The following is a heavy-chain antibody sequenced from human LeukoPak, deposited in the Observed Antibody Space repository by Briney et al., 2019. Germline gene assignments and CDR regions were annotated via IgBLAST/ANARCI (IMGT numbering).Heavy chain of an antibody. V-gene: IGHV3-74*01. CDR2: INSDGSST. D-gene: IGHD5-18*01. CDR1: GFTLSSYW. J-gene: IGHJ4*02. Sequence: QPGGSLRLSCAASGFTLSSYWMHWVRQAPGKGLVWVSRINSDGSSTSYADSVKGRFTISRDNAKNTLYLQMNSLRAEDTAVYYCARGKRGYSYGFDYWGQGTLVTLSS. CDR3: ARGKRGYSYGFDY.